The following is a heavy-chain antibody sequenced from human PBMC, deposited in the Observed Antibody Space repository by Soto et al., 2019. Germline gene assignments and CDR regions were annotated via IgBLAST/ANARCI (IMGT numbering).Heavy chain of an antibody. CDR1: GGSISSRSYF. CDR3: AREVALRFDP. D-gene: IGHD2-15*01. V-gene: IGHV4-39*02. J-gene: IGHJ5*02. CDR2: FYSGST. Sequence: ETVSLTCTVSGGSISSRSYFWGWIRQSPGKGLEWIGNFYSGSTFYNPSLKSRVTISVDTSKNQFSLKLSSVTAADTPVYYCAREVALRFDPWGQGTLVTVSS.